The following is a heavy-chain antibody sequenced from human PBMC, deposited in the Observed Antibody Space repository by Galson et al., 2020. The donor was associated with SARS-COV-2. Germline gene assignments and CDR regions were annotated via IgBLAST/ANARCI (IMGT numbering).Heavy chain of an antibody. Sequence: GGSLRLSCRASGFTFSSSAMHWVRQAPGKGLEWVAIISYDGTKRYNLDSVKGRFTISRDNSKNTLFLQMDSLTTEDTAVYYCARETDDYTSSWYDYWGQGTLVTLSS. V-gene: IGHV3-30*04. D-gene: IGHD6-13*01. CDR2: ISYDGTKR. CDR3: ARETDDYTSSWYDY. CDR1: GFTFSSSA. J-gene: IGHJ4*02.